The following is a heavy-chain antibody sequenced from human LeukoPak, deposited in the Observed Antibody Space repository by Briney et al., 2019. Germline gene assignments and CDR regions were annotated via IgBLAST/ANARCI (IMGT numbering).Heavy chain of an antibody. CDR3: AHTLRSSSSWYHYYYGMDV. V-gene: IGHV4-34*01. Sequence: SETLSLTCAVYGGSFSGYYWSWIRQPPGKGLEWIGEINHSGSTNYNPSLKSRVTISVDTSKNQFSLKLSSVTAADTAVYYCAHTLRSSSSWYHYYYGMDVWGQGTTVTVSS. CDR1: GGSFSGYY. D-gene: IGHD6-13*01. CDR2: INHSGST. J-gene: IGHJ6*02.